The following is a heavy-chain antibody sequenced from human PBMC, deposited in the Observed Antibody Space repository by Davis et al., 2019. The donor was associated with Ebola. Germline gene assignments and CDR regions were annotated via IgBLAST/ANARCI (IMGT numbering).Heavy chain of an antibody. V-gene: IGHV3-33*08. CDR3: ARVQQRQWLASDY. CDR2: IWYDGSNK. CDR1: GFTFTTST. J-gene: IGHJ4*02. Sequence: GGSLRLSCVASGFTFTTSTMHWVRQAPGKGLEWVAVIWYDGSNKYYADSVKGRFTISRDNSKNTLYLQMNSLRAEDTAVYYCARVQQRQWLASDYWGQGTLVTVSS. D-gene: IGHD6-19*01.